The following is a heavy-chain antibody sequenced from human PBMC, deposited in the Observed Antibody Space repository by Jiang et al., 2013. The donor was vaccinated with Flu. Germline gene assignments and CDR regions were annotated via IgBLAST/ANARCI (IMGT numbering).Heavy chain of an antibody. J-gene: IGHJ4*02. Sequence: GAEVKKPGASVKVSCKASGYTFTTYGISWVRQAPGQGLEWMGWISAYNGNTNYGQKLQGRVSLTTDTSTSTAYMELRSLRSDDTAVYYCARDKPSILTGYFFDYWGQGTLVTVSS. CDR3: ARDKPSILTGYFFDY. CDR2: ISAYNGNT. CDR1: GYTFTTYG. V-gene: IGHV1-18*01. D-gene: IGHD3-9*01.